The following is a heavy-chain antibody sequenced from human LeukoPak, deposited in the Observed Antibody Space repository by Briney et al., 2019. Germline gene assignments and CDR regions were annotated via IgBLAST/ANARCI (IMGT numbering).Heavy chain of an antibody. CDR2: ISYNGNDK. CDR3: AKDSGGGNYIAEKDY. CDR1: GFTFSDYG. V-gene: IGHV3-30*18. J-gene: IGHJ4*02. D-gene: IGHD1-26*01. Sequence: GGSLRLSCAASGFTFSDYGVHWVRQAPGKGLEWVAVISYNGNDKYYGDSVKGRFTIPRDNSKNTMYLQMNSLRVEHTAVYYCAKDSGGGNYIAEKDYWGQGTLVTVSS.